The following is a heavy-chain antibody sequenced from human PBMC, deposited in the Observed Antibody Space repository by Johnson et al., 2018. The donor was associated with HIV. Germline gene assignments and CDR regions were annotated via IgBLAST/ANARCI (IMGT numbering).Heavy chain of an antibody. D-gene: IGHD5-12*01. J-gene: IGHJ3*01. CDR1: GFTFSSYG. CDR2: IRYDGSNK. CDR3: AKGRGYDYDALDF. V-gene: IGHV3-30*02. Sequence: QVQLVESGGGVVQPGGSLRLSCAASGFTFSSYGMHWVRQAPGTGLEWVAFIRYDGSNKYYADSVRGRFSISRDKSKDTLYLQMSSLRAEDTAVYYCAKGRGYDYDALDFWGQGTMVTVSS.